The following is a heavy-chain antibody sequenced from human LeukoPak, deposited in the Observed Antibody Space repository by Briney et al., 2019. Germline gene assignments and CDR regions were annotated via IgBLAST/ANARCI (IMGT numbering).Heavy chain of an antibody. CDR1: GGSISSYS. J-gene: IGHJ5*02. Sequence: SETMSLTCTVAGGSISSYSWSWIRQLPGKGMEWNGYFYYSGSTSYNPSLNSRVTISLDTSKNQLSLKLSSVTAADTAVYYCARESNYHGSGTGWFDPWGQGTLVTVSS. CDR3: ARESNYHGSGTGWFDP. CDR2: FYYSGST. D-gene: IGHD3-10*01. V-gene: IGHV4-59*12.